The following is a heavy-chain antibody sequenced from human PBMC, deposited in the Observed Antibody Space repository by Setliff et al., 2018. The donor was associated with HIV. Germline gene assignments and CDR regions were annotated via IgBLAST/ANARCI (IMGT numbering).Heavy chain of an antibody. CDR1: GDSISNYY. CDR2: IYTTGST. CDR3: ARTVTWGYCSGGGCYGFDY. V-gene: IGHV4-4*09. Sequence: PSETLSLTCTVSGDSISNYYWSWVRQPPGKGLEWIGYIYTTGSTNYNPSLKSRVTMSVDTSKNQFSLKLSSVTAADTAVYFCARTVTWGYCSGGGCYGFDYWGQGTLDTVSS. D-gene: IGHD2-15*01. J-gene: IGHJ4*02.